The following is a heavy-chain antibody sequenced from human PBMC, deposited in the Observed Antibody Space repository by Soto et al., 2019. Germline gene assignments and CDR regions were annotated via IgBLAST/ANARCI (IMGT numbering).Heavy chain of an antibody. Sequence: PGGSLRLSCAASGFTFSSYAMSWVRQAPGKGLEWVSAISGSGGSTYYADSVKGRFTISRDNSKNTLYLQMNSLRAEDTAVYYCAKSPEHEGRDFWGGYYNCYYYYMDVWGQGTTVTVSS. D-gene: IGHD3-3*01. CDR3: AKSPEHEGRDFWGGYYNCYYYYMDV. CDR1: GFTFSSYA. J-gene: IGHJ6*03. V-gene: IGHV3-23*01. CDR2: ISGSGGST.